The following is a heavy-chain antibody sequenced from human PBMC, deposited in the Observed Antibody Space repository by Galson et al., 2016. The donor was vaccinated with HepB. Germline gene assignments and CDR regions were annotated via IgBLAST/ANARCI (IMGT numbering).Heavy chain of an antibody. Sequence: SVKVSCKASGGTFSSHAISWVRQAPGQGLEWMGGIIPIFGTANYVQKFQGRVTTTADKSTRTAYMELSSLRSEDTAVYYCARDPTAGYYYGMDVWGQGTTVTVSS. CDR1: GGTFSSHA. CDR2: IIPIFGTA. V-gene: IGHV1-69*06. J-gene: IGHJ6*02. CDR3: ARDPTAGYYYGMDV. D-gene: IGHD6-25*01.